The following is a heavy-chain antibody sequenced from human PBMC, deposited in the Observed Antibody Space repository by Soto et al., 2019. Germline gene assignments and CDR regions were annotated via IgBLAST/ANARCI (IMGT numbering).Heavy chain of an antibody. V-gene: IGHV3-23*01. Sequence: GGSLRLSCAASGFTFSSYAMSLVRQAPGKGLEWVSAISGSGGSTYYADSVKGRFTISRDNSKNTLYLQMNSLRAEDTAVYYCAKDLGRNWNRRSYFDYWGQGTLVTVSS. CDR2: ISGSGGST. J-gene: IGHJ4*02. D-gene: IGHD1-20*01. CDR1: GFTFSSYA. CDR3: AKDLGRNWNRRSYFDY.